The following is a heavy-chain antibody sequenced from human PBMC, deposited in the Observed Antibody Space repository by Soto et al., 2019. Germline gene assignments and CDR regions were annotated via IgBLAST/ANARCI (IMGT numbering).Heavy chain of an antibody. CDR2: ISYDGSNK. J-gene: IGHJ6*02. Sequence: QVQLVESGGGVVQPGRSLRLSCAASGFTFSAYGMHWVRQAPGKGLEWVAVISYDGSNKNYGDSLKGRFTISRDNSKNTLYLQMNRLRAEDTAMYYCAKDWGVATLHHFDGMDVWGQGTTVTVSS. CDR1: GFTFSAYG. D-gene: IGHD5-12*01. V-gene: IGHV3-30*18. CDR3: AKDWGVATLHHFDGMDV.